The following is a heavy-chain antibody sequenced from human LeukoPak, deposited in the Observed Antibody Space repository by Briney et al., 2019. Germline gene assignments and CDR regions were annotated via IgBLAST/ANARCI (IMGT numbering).Heavy chain of an antibody. CDR3: ARGGAQRFDY. V-gene: IGHV3-7*01. CDR2: LKEDGSEI. J-gene: IGHJ4*02. D-gene: IGHD6-25*01. Sequence: GSLRLSCGASGFSFSSYTMSWVRQAPGQGLEWVASLKEDGSEINYVDSVKGRFTISRDNSKKSLFLQMNSLRAEDTAVYYCARGGAQRFDYWGQGILVTVSS. CDR1: GFSFSSYT.